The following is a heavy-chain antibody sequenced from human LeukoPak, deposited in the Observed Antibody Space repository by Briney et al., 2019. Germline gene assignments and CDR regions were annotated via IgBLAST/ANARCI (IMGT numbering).Heavy chain of an antibody. CDR1: GFTFSSYA. CDR3: ARERSGSGWFDRFLGY. J-gene: IGHJ4*02. Sequence: GGSLRLSCAASGFTFSSYAMHWVRQAPGKGLEWVAVISYDGSNKYYADSVKGRFTISRDNSKNTLYLQMNSLRAEDTAVYYCARERSGSGWFDRFLGYWGQGTLVTVSS. V-gene: IGHV3-30*01. CDR2: ISYDGSNK. D-gene: IGHD6-19*01.